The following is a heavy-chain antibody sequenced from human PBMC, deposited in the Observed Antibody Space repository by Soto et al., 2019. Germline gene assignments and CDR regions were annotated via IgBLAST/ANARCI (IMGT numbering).Heavy chain of an antibody. CDR1: GYSISSGYY. J-gene: IGHJ4*02. CDR3: ARADHYGDSRFDY. D-gene: IGHD4-17*01. V-gene: IGHV4-38-2*02. CDR2: IYHSGST. Sequence: XETLFLTFTVSGYSISSGYYWGWIRQPPGKGLEWIGSIYHSGSTYYNPSLKSRVTISVDTSKNQFSLKLSSVTAADTAVYYCARADHYGDSRFDYWGQGTLVTVSS.